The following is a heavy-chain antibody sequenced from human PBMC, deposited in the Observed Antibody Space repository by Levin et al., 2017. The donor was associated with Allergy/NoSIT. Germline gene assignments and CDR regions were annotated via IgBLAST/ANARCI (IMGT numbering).Heavy chain of an antibody. CDR1: GFTFSNYA. D-gene: IGHD3-22*01. J-gene: IGHJ3*02. V-gene: IGHV3-23*01. Sequence: GGSLRLSCAASGFTFSNYAMSWVRQAPGKGLEWVAGFRDTRYTNYADSVNGRFTISRDNSRNMLYLQMNSLRAEDTALYYCARFARPAGVYDISDSFDIWGQGTMVTVSS. CDR2: FRDTRYT. CDR3: ARFARPAGVYDISDSFDI.